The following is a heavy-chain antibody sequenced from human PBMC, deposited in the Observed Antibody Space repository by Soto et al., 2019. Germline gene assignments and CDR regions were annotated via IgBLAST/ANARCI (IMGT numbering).Heavy chain of an antibody. CDR2: IYYSGST. CDR3: ARDRRGYYDFWSGSYYYGMDV. V-gene: IGHV4-31*03. Sequence: KASETLSLTCTVSGGSISSGGYYWSWIRQHPGKGLEWIGYIYYSGSTYYNPSLKSRVTISVDTSKNQFSLKLSSVTAADTAVYYCARDRRGYYDFWSGSYYYGMDVWGQGTTVTVSS. CDR1: GGSISSGGYY. J-gene: IGHJ6*02. D-gene: IGHD3-3*01.